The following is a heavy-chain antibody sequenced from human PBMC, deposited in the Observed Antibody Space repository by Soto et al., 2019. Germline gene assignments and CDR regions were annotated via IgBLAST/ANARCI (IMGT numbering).Heavy chain of an antibody. D-gene: IGHD3-3*01. V-gene: IGHV4-59*01. CDR1: GGSISSYY. Sequence: SETLSLTCTVSGGSISSYYWSWIRQPPGKGLEWIGYIYYSGSTNYSPSLKSRVTISVDTSKNQFSLKLSSVTAADTAVYYCARDASFWSGYNEDYFDYWGQGTLVTVSS. CDR3: ARDASFWSGYNEDYFDY. CDR2: IYYSGST. J-gene: IGHJ4*02.